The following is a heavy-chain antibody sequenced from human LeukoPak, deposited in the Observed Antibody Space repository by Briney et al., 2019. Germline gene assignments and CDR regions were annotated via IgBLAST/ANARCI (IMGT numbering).Heavy chain of an antibody. Sequence: ASVKVSCKASGGTFSSYAISWVRQAPGQGLEWMGGIIPIFGTANYAQKFQGRVTITTDESTSTAYMELSSLRSEDTAVYYCARPRGVIHPDYYYYYYMDVWGKGTTVTVSS. CDR2: IIPIFGTA. J-gene: IGHJ6*03. CDR3: ARPRGVIHPDYYYYYYMDV. D-gene: IGHD3-10*01. V-gene: IGHV1-69*05. CDR1: GGTFSSYA.